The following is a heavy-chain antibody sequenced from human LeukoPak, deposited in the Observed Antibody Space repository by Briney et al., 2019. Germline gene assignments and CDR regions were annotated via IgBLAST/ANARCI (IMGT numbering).Heavy chain of an antibody. CDR1: GFTFSRYE. CDR2: ISRNSRYI. J-gene: IGHJ4*02. Sequence: GGSLRLSCEGSGFTFSRYEMNWVRQAPGKGLEWVSSISRNSRYIYYADSMRGRFTISRDNAKNSLYLQMNSLKPEDTAVYYCARVAEAAAFDSWGQGTLVTVSS. V-gene: IGHV3-21*06. CDR3: ARVAEAAAFDS. D-gene: IGHD6-13*01.